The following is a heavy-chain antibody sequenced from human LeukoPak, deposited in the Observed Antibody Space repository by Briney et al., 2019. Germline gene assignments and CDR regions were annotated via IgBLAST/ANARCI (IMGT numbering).Heavy chain of an antibody. Sequence: GGSLRLSCAASGFTFSSYAMSWVRQAPGKGLEWVSAISGSGGITYYADSVKGRFTISRDNSKNTLYLQMNSLRAEDTAVYYCAKYGAPFGELFGNWFDPWGQGTLVTVSS. CDR3: AKYGAPFGELFGNWFDP. CDR2: ISGSGGIT. D-gene: IGHD3-10*01. CDR1: GFTFSSYA. V-gene: IGHV3-23*01. J-gene: IGHJ5*02.